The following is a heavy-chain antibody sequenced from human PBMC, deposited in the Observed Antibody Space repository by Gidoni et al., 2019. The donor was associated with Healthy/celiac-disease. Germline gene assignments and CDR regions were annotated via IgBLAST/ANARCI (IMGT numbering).Heavy chain of an antibody. CDR1: GFTFSSYG. CDR3: ARDGQGSRDYYGMDV. CDR2: RGYDGSNK. V-gene: IGHV3-33*01. D-gene: IGHD3-10*01. J-gene: IGHJ6*02. Sequence: QVQLVESGGGVVQPGKSLRLSCAASGFTFSSYGMHWVRQAPGKGLEWVAVRGYDGSNKYYADSVKGRFTISRDNSKNTLYLQMNSLRAEDTAVYYCARDGQGSRDYYGMDVWGQGTTVTVSS.